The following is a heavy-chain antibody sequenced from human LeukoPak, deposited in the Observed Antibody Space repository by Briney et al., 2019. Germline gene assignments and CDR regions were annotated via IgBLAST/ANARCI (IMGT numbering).Heavy chain of an antibody. CDR1: GYSENFYG. Sequence: GASVKVSCKTSGYSENFYGITWVRQVAGQGLEWMGWMNPNSGNTGYAQKFQGRVTITRNTSISTAYMELSSLRSEDTAVYYCARQQLVRPYYYYYMDVWGKGTTVTVSS. V-gene: IGHV1-8*01. J-gene: IGHJ6*03. CDR2: MNPNSGNT. CDR3: ARQQLVRPYYYYYMDV. D-gene: IGHD6-13*01.